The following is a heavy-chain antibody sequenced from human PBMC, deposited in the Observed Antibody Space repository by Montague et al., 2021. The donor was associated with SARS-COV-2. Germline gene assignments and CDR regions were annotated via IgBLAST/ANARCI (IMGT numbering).Heavy chain of an antibody. CDR2: VNPSGDA. CDR3: ARGPSSRYYYGSGIYKSFEY. J-gene: IGHJ1*01. CDR1: SSSFLPYY. Sequence: SQTLSLTCAVNSSSFLPYYWSWIRQPPGGGLEWIGEVNPSGDAFYNSSLNSRVTISVSTSSSQFSLRLTSVTAADTAVYYCARGPSSRYYYGSGIYKSFEYWGQGTLVTVSS. V-gene: IGHV4-34*01. D-gene: IGHD3-10*01.